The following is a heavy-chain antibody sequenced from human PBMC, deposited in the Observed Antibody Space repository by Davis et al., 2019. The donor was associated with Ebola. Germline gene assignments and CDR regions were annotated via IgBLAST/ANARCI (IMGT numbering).Heavy chain of an antibody. V-gene: IGHV4-34*01. CDR3: GGGGPIAVSKAWFDP. CDR1: AASFSGYY. CDR2: INHSGST. D-gene: IGHD6-19*01. J-gene: IGHJ5*02. Sequence: PQTLSPTRALYAASFSGYYWSWIRQPPGKGLEWIGEINHSGSTNYNPPLKSRVTISVDTSKNQFTLKLSSVTAADTAVYYCGGGGPIAVSKAWFDPWGQGALVTVSS.